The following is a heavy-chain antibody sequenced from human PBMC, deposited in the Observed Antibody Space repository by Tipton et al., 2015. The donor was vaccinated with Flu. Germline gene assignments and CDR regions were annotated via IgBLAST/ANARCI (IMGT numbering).Heavy chain of an antibody. J-gene: IGHJ4*02. CDR2: FYPSGTS. CDR3: ARLSYYDVDLKNFYFDH. CDR1: TFSVSGIVY. Sequence: TLSLTCSVSTFSVSGIVYWGWIRQSPGKGLEWLGSFYPSGTSYYNPSFKSRVTISLDTSKSHFSLNLSSVTAGDTAVYYCARLSYYDVDLKNFYFDHWGQGVLVTVSS. D-gene: IGHD3-10*02. V-gene: IGHV4-38-2*02.